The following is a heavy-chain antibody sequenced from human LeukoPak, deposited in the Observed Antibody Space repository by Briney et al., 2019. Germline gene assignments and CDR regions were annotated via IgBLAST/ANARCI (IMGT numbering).Heavy chain of an antibody. D-gene: IGHD6-13*01. CDR2: ISSSSSYI. CDR3: ARALAAIAAAGPYAFDI. J-gene: IGHJ3*02. V-gene: IGHV3-21*01. CDR1: GFTFSSYS. Sequence: SGGSLGLSCAASGFTFSSYSMNWVRQAPGKGLEWVSSISSSSSYIYYADPVKGRFTISRDNAKNSLYLQMNNLRAEDTAVYYCARALAAIAAAGPYAFDIWGQGTMVTVSS.